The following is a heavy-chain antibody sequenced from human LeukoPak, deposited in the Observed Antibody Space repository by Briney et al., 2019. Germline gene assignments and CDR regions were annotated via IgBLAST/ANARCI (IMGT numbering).Heavy chain of an antibody. Sequence: SETLSLTCTVSGGSISSGDYYWSWIRQPPGKGLEWIGYIYYSGSTYYNPSLKSRVTISVDTSKNQFSLKLSSVTAADTAVYYCARAPTLWFGPNYYYGMDVWGQGTTVTVSS. CDR1: GGSISSGDYY. CDR2: IYYSGST. V-gene: IGHV4-30-4*01. D-gene: IGHD3-10*01. J-gene: IGHJ6*02. CDR3: ARAPTLWFGPNYYYGMDV.